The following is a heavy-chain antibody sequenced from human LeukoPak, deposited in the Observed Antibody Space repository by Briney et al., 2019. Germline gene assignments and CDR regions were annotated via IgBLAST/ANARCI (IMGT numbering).Heavy chain of an antibody. V-gene: IGHV1-18*01. CDR1: GYTFTSYG. J-gene: IGHJ4*02. CDR3: ARSGLEMATISSMTDYFDY. D-gene: IGHD5-24*01. Sequence: ASVKVSCKASGYTFTSYGISWVRQAPGQGLEWMGWISAYNGNTNYAQKLQGRVTMTTDTSTSTAYMELRSLRSEDTAVYYCARSGLEMATISSMTDYFDYWGQGTLVTVSS. CDR2: ISAYNGNT.